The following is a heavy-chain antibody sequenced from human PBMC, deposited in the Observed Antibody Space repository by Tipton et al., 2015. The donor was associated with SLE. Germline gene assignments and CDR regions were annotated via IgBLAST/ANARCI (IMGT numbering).Heavy chain of an antibody. D-gene: IGHD3-3*01. CDR1: GGSFSGYY. CDR3: ARIQLENFWSGLCVD. CDR2: INHSGST. Sequence: TLSLTCAVYGGSFSGYYWGWIRQPPGKGLEWIGEINHSGSTNYNPSLKSRVTISVDTSKNQFSLKVRSVTAADTAIYYCARIQLENFWSGLCVDWGQGTLVTVSS. J-gene: IGHJ4*02. V-gene: IGHV4-34*01.